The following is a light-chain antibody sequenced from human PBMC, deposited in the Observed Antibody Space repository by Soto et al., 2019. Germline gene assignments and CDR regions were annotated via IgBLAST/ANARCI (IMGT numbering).Light chain of an antibody. CDR2: EVS. J-gene: IGLJ2*01. CDR1: SNDVGSYNL. V-gene: IGLV2-23*02. Sequence: QSALTQPASVSGSPGQSITVSCTGTSNDVGSYNLVSWYQQHPGKAPKLMIFEVSMRPSGVSNRVSGSKSDNTASLTISGLQAEDDADYYCCSYADGDTLVFGGGTKLPS. CDR3: CSYADGDTLV.